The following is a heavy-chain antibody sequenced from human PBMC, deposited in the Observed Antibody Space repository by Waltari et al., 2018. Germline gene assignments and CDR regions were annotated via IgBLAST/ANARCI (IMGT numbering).Heavy chain of an antibody. V-gene: IGHV4-34*01. CDR3: ARAPPDYGDYKARRRGRGWFDP. D-gene: IGHD4-17*01. Sequence: QVQLQQWGAGLLKPSETLSLTCAVYGGSFSGYYWSWIRQPPGKGLEWIGEINHSGSTNYNPSRKSRVTISVDMSKNQFSLKLSSVTAADTAVYYCARAPPDYGDYKARRRGRGWFDPWGQGTLVTVSS. CDR2: INHSGST. J-gene: IGHJ5*02. CDR1: GGSFSGYY.